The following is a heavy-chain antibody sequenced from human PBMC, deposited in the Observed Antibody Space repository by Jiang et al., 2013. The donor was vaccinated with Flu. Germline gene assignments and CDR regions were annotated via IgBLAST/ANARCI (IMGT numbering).Heavy chain of an antibody. J-gene: IGHJ4*02. CDR2: INPSGGST. CDR1: GYSFTNYN. Sequence: CKASGYSFTNYNIHWVRQAPGQGLEGMGIINPSGGSTSYAEKFQGRVTMTRDRSTSTVYMELSSLRSEDTAIYYCARGEQQYGAGTYYSYYWGQGTLVTVSS. D-gene: IGHD3-10*01. CDR3: ARGEQQYGAGTYYSYY. V-gene: IGHV1-46*01.